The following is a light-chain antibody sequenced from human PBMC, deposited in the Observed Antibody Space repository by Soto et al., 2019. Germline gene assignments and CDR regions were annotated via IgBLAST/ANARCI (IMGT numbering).Light chain of an antibody. CDR2: DDR. CDR3: EVWDNSLDVVV. V-gene: IGLV3-21*02. CDR1: NLGEKS. Sequence: SYELTQAPSVSVGPGQTARITCAGNNLGEKSVHWYKQRPGQAPILVIFDDRDRASGIPERISGSNSDNTATLTISGVEAGDEADYFCEVWDNSLDVVVFGGGTKLTVL. J-gene: IGLJ3*02.